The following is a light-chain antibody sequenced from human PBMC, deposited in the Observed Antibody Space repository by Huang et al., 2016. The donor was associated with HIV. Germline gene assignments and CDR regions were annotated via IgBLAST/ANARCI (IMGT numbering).Light chain of an antibody. CDR3: QQSYSALSS. CDR1: QNINTY. Sequence: IQMTQSLTSLSASIGDRVSIACRASQNINTYLNWYQQKPGKAPKLLISSASTLHSGVPSRFSGSGAGTDFTLTIRGLQLDDFATYYCQQSYSALSSFGPGTRL. CDR2: SAS. V-gene: IGKV1-39*01. J-gene: IGKJ5*01.